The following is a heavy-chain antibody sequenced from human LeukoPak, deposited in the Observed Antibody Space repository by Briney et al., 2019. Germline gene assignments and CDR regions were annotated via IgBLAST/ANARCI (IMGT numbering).Heavy chain of an antibody. J-gene: IGHJ6*02. CDR2: FDPEDGET. V-gene: IGHV1-24*01. CDR3: ARGDDIRRQPYYYYGMDV. D-gene: IGHD3-9*01. CDR1: GYTLTELS. Sequence: ASVKVSCKVSGYTLTELSMHWVRQAPGKGLEWMGGFDPEDGETIYAQKFQGRVTMTRDTSISTAYMELSSLRSEDTAVYYCARGDDIRRQPYYYYGMDVWGQGTTVTVSS.